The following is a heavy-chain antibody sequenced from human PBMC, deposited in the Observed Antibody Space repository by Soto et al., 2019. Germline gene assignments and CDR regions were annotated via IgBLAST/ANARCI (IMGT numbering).Heavy chain of an antibody. D-gene: IGHD4-17*01. V-gene: IGHV1-18*01. CDR1: GYIFTSYG. CDR2: ISAHNGNT. Sequence: QAHLVQSGPEVQKPGASVKVSCKGSGYIFTSYGIAWVRQAPGQGLEWMGWISAHNGNTESAQKFQGRVTVTRDTSTSTAYLELRSLRSDDTALYYCARGRYGDYWGQGALVTVSS. J-gene: IGHJ4*02. CDR3: ARGRYGDY.